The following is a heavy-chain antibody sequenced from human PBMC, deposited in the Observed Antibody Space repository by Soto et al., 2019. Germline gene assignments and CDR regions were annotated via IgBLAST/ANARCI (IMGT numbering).Heavy chain of an antibody. Sequence: QVQLVQSGAEVKKPGASVKVSCKASGYTFTSYYMHWVRQAPGQGLEWMGIINPSGGSTTYAQKYQGRVTMTRDTSTSTVYMELSSLRSEDTAVYYCARGDIVAIFGMDVWGQGTTVTVSS. CDR2: INPSGGST. V-gene: IGHV1-46*01. CDR1: GYTFTSYY. J-gene: IGHJ6*02. D-gene: IGHD5-12*01. CDR3: ARGDIVAIFGMDV.